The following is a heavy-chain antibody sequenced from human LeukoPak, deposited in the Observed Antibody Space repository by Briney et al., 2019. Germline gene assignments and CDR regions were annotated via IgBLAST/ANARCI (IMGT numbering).Heavy chain of an antibody. V-gene: IGHV3-23*01. Sequence: GGSLRLSCVASGFTFSNYAMSWVRQAPGKGLEWVSAITGSGTNTYYADSVKGRFTISRDNSKNTVFLQMNSLRHEDTAIYYCVFGGDYDFLTGYYAPDYWGQGTLVTVSS. CDR3: VFGGDYDFLTGYYAPDY. CDR1: GFTFSNYA. CDR2: ITGSGTNT. D-gene: IGHD3-9*01. J-gene: IGHJ4*02.